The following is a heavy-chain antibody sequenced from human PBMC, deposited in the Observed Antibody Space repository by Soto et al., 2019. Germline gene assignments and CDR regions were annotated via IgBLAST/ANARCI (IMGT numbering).Heavy chain of an antibody. CDR2: INHSGST. CDR3: ARDKITGLFGY. D-gene: IGHD2-8*02. Sequence: SETLARTCTISGCSTSSYYWTWIRQPPGTGLEWIGEINHSGSTNYNPFLKSRVTISVDTSKNQFSLKLTSVTAADTAVYYCARDKITGLFGYWGQGTLVTAPQ. CDR1: GCSTSSYY. V-gene: IGHV4-34*01. J-gene: IGHJ4*02.